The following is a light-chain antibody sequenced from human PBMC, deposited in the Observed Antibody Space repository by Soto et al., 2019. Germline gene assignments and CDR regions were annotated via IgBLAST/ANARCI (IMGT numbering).Light chain of an antibody. V-gene: IGLV1-47*01. J-gene: IGLJ1*01. Sequence: QSVLTQPPSASGTPGQGVTISCSGSSSNIGSNYVYWYQQLPGTAPKLLIYRNNQRPSGVPDRFSGFKSGTSASLAISGLRSEDEADYYCAAWDDSLSALFGTGTKVTVL. CDR2: RNN. CDR1: SSNIGSNY. CDR3: AAWDDSLSAL.